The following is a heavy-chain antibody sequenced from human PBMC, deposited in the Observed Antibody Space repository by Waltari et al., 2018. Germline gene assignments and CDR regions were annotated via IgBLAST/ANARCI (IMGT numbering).Heavy chain of an antibody. V-gene: IGHV3-15*05. J-gene: IGHJ4*02. CDR3: TTSPDFWSGYYPFDY. CDR2: IKSNSYGGTV. Sequence: EVQLEESGGGLVKPGGSLRLSCAASGFTLGNVWMSWVRQAPGKGLEGVGRIKSNSYGGTVEYAAPVKGRFTILRDDLKNTLYLEMNSLKTEDTAMYYCTTSPDFWSGYYPFDYWGQGTLVTVSS. D-gene: IGHD3-3*01. CDR1: GFTLGNVW.